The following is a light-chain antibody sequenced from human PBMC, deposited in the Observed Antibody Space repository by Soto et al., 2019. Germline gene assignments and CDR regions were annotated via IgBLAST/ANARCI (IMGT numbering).Light chain of an antibody. Sequence: QSVLTQPPSASGTPGQRVTISCSGSSSNIGSNYVYWYQQLPGTAPKLLIYRNNQRPSGVPDRFSGSKSGTSASLAISGLRSEDDADYYCAAWDDSLSGTAVFGGGTQLTVL. J-gene: IGLJ7*01. CDR2: RNN. V-gene: IGLV1-47*01. CDR3: AAWDDSLSGTAV. CDR1: SSNIGSNY.